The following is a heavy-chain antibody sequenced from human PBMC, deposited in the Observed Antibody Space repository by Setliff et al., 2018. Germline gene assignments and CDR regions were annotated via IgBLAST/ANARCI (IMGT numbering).Heavy chain of an antibody. CDR2: ISYDGSNK. Sequence: GGSLRLSCAASGFTFSSYAMHWVRQAPGKGLEWVAVISYDGSNKYYADSVKGRFTISRDNSKNTLYLQMNSLRAGDTAVYYCARAADSYGPPRSYMDVWGKGTTVTVSS. J-gene: IGHJ6*03. D-gene: IGHD5-18*01. V-gene: IGHV3-30*04. CDR3: ARAADSYGPPRSYMDV. CDR1: GFTFSSYA.